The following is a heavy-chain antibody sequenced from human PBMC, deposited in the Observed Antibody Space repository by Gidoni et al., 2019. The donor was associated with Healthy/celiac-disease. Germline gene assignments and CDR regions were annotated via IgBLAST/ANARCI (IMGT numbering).Heavy chain of an antibody. D-gene: IGHD2-2*01. CDR2: INHSGST. Sequence: QVQLQQWGAGLLKPSETLSLTCAVYGGSFSGYYWSWIRQPPGKGLGWIGEINHSGSTNYNPSLKSRVTISVDTSKNQFSLKLSSVTAADTAAYYCARGGTYCSSTSCANNWFDPWGQGTLVTVSS. CDR1: GGSFSGYY. CDR3: ARGGTYCSSTSCANNWFDP. J-gene: IGHJ5*02. V-gene: IGHV4-34*01.